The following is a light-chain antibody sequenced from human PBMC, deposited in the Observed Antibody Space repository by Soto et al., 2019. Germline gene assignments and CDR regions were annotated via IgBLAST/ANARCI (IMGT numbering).Light chain of an antibody. CDR1: QSVGKY. J-gene: IGKJ5*01. CDR3: QQSDILPIT. V-gene: IGKV1-33*01. Sequence: EIQRTQSPSSLSAAVGHTVTLTCWASQSVGKYLNWYQQKQGKAPNLLIYDASNLEIGVPSRFSGSGSGTHCTFTISSLKQEDSGTYYCQQSDILPITFGRGTRLEIK. CDR2: DAS.